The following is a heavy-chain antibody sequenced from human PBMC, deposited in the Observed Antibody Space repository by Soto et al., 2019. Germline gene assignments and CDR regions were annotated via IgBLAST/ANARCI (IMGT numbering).Heavy chain of an antibody. J-gene: IGHJ4*02. CDR1: GGTFSSYA. D-gene: IGHD3-22*01. CDR2: IIPIFGTA. V-gene: IGHV1-69*13. Sequence: ASVKVSCKASGGTFSSYAISWVRQAPGQGLEWMGGIIPIFGTANYAQKFQGRVTITADESMSTAYMELSSLRSEDTAVYYCARDSHDSSGYSGYYFDYWGQGTLVTVSS. CDR3: ARDSHDSSGYSGYYFDY.